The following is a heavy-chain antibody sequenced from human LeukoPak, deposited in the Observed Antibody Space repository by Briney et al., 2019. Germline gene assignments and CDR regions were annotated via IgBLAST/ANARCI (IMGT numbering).Heavy chain of an antibody. V-gene: IGHV2-5*01. J-gene: IGHJ5*02. CDR3: AHSTPIFGVRVWFDP. Sequence: ESGSTLVKPTQTLTLTCTFSGFSLSTSGVGVGWIRQPPGKALEWLALIYWNDDKRYSPSLKSRLTITKDTSKNQVVLTMTNMDPVDTATYYCAHSTPIFGVRVWFDPWGQGTLVTVSS. D-gene: IGHD3-3*01. CDR1: GFSLSTSGVG. CDR2: IYWNDDK.